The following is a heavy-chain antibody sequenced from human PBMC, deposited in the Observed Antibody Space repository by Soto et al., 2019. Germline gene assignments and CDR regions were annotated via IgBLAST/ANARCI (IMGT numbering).Heavy chain of an antibody. CDR2: ISTYDGNT. Sequence: QVQLVQSGAEVKKPGASVKVSCKASGYTFFTYSITWVRQAPGQGLEWMGWISTYDGNTDYAQKLQGRVTMTTDTSTRTAYMELRSLRSDDTAVYYCARKSSSSSWFDPWGLGTLVTVSS. V-gene: IGHV1-18*01. J-gene: IGHJ5*02. CDR3: ARKSSSSSWFDP. D-gene: IGHD6-6*01. CDR1: GYTFFTYS.